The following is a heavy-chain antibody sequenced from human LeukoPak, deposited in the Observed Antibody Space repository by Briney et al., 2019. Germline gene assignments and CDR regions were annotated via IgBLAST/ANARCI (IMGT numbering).Heavy chain of an antibody. CDR1: GYTFNGYY. CDR3: ARDRSHSSGSYYFDY. Sequence: GASVKVSCKASGYTFNGYYMHWVRQAPGQGLEWMGWINSNSGGTNYAQKFQGRVTMTRDTSISTAYMELSRLRSDDTAVYYCARDRSHSSGSYYFDYWGQGTLVTVSS. J-gene: IGHJ4*02. D-gene: IGHD3-22*01. V-gene: IGHV1-2*02. CDR2: INSNSGGT.